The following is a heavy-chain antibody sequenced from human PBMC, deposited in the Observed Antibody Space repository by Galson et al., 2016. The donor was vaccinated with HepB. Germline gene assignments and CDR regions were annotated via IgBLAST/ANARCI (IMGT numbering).Heavy chain of an antibody. Sequence: SVKVSCKASDYSFTSYGISWVRQAPGQGLEWVAWVSGDNSYRNYAQNFQGRVTVTTDTSTNTAYMELKSLGPDDTAVYYCARDVENIVVLLTASDGRPSGFAMGVWGQGTTVTVS. V-gene: IGHV1-18*01. CDR2: VSGDNSYR. CDR1: DYSFTSYG. D-gene: IGHD2-15*01. J-gene: IGHJ6*02. CDR3: ARDVENIVVLLTASDGRPSGFAMGV.